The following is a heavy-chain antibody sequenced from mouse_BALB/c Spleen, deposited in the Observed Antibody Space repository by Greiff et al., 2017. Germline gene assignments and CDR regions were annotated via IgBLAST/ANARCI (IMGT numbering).Heavy chain of an antibody. CDR1: GFSFSSYA. V-gene: IGHV5-6-5*01. CDR3: ARVEGNYFDY. CDR2: ISSGGST. Sequence: EVKLVESGGGLVKPGGSLKLSCAASGFSFSSYAMSWVRQTPEKRLEWVASISSGGSTYYPDSVKGRFTISRDNARNILYLQMSSLRSEDTAMYYCARVEGNYFDYWGQGTTLTVSS. J-gene: IGHJ2*01.